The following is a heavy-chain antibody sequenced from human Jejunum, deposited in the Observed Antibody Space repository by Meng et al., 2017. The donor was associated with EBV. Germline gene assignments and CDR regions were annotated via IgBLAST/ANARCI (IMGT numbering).Heavy chain of an antibody. V-gene: IGHV4-4*02. J-gene: IGHJ4*02. CDR2: VYHSGST. CDR1: SDSISNSNW. Sequence: QVQLQESGPGLVKPSXXLSLTCTVSSDSISNSNWWSWVRQPPGKGLEWIGEVYHSGSTYYNPSLESRVTISIDTSKSQFSLSLNSVTAADTAVYYCARASLERLLEYWGQGTLVTVSS. D-gene: IGHD1-1*01. CDR3: ARASLERLLEY.